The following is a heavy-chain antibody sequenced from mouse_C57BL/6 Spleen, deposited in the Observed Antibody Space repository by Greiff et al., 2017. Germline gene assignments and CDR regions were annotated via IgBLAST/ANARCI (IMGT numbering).Heavy chain of an antibody. CDR1: GYAFSSYW. CDR3: ARSDYDGSIYGYFDV. J-gene: IGHJ1*03. V-gene: IGHV1-80*01. CDR2: IYPGDGDT. D-gene: IGHD1-1*01. Sequence: QVQLQQSGAELVKPGASVKISCKASGYAFSSYWMNWVKQRPGKGLEWIGQIYPGDGDTNYNGKFKGTATLTADKSSSTVYMQLSSLTSEDSAVYFCARSDYDGSIYGYFDVWGTGTTVTVSS.